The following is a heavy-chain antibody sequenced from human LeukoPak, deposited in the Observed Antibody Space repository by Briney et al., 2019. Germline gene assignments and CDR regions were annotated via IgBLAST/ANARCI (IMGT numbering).Heavy chain of an antibody. CDR3: ARGQLEYSSSWYVWFDP. Sequence: GASVKVSCKASGGTFSSYAISWVRQAPGQGLEWMGGIIPIFGTANYAQKFQGRVTITTDESTSTAYMELSSLRSEDTAVYYCARGQLEYSSSWYVWFDPWGQGTLVTVSS. CDR1: GGTFSSYA. J-gene: IGHJ5*02. CDR2: IIPIFGTA. V-gene: IGHV1-69*05. D-gene: IGHD6-13*01.